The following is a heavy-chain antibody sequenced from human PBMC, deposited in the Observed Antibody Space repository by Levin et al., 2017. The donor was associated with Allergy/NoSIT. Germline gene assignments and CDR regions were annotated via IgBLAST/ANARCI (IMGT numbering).Heavy chain of an antibody. V-gene: IGHV3-21*01. Sequence: GGSLRLSCVASGFTFSSYAMIWVRQAPGKGLEWVSSIGGSSGYIYYADSLKGRFTISRDNAKNSLYLQMNSLRAEDTAVYYCARDRWQLVAFGPLEVFDSWGQGTLVTVSS. D-gene: IGHD6-13*01. J-gene: IGHJ4*02. CDR3: ARDRWQLVAFGPLEVFDS. CDR2: IGGSSGYI. CDR1: GFTFSSYA.